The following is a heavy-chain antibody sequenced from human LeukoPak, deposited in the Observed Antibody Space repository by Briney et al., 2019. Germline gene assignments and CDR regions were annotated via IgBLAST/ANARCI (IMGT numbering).Heavy chain of an antibody. V-gene: IGHV4-39*07. D-gene: IGHD6-13*01. CDR1: GGSISSSSYY. CDR2: IYYSGST. CDR3: ARDSSSWYGGGYYFDY. J-gene: IGHJ4*02. Sequence: PSETLSLTCTVSGGSISSSSYYWGWIRQPPGKGLEWIGSIYYSGSTYYNPSLKSRVTISVDTSKNQFSLKLSSVTAADTAVYYCARDSSSWYGGGYYFDYWGQGTLVTVSS.